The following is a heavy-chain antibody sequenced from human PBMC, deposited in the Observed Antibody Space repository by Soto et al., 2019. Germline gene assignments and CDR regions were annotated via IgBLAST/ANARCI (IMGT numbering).Heavy chain of an antibody. Sequence: ASVKVSCKASGYSYANYGITWVRQAPGRGLEWMGWINVYNGNTKYAQKVQGRVTMTTDTSTSTAYMELRSLRSDDTAVYYCARGVGSGSYYNQYNWFDPWGQGTLVTVSS. J-gene: IGHJ5*02. D-gene: IGHD3-10*01. V-gene: IGHV1-18*01. CDR1: GYSYANYG. CDR2: INVYNGNT. CDR3: ARGVGSGSYYNQYNWFDP.